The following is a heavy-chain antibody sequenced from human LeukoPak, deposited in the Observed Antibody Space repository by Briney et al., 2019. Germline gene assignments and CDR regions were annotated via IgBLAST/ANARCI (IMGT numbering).Heavy chain of an antibody. CDR3: AGQSKYAYDFDY. CDR2: INHSGST. J-gene: IGHJ4*02. Sequence: GSLRLSCAASGFTFSSYWMSWIRQPPGKGLEWIGEINHSGSTNYNPSLKSRVTISVDTSKNQFSLKLSSVTAADTAVYYCAGQSKYAYDFDYWGQGTLVTVSS. CDR1: GFTFSSYW. D-gene: IGHD3-22*01. V-gene: IGHV4-34*08.